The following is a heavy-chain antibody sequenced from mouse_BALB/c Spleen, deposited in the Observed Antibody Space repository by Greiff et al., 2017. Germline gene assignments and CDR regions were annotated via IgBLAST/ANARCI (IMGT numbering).Heavy chain of an antibody. CDR2: ISYSGST. V-gene: IGHV3-2*02. CDR1: GYSITSDYA. Sequence: EVKLQESGPGLVKPSQSLSLTCTVTGYSITSDYAWNWIRQFPGNKLEWMGYISYSGSTSYNPSLKSRISITRDTSKNQFFLQLNSVTTEDTATYYCASSYGNPYAMDYWGQGTSVTVSS. CDR3: ASSYGNPYAMDY. J-gene: IGHJ4*01. D-gene: IGHD2-10*02.